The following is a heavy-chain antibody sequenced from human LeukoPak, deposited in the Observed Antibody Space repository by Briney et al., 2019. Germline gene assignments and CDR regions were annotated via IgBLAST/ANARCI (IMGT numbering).Heavy chain of an antibody. Sequence: GGSLRLSRAPSGFTFSSYAMSWVPQAPGKGLEWVSAISGSGGSTYYADSVKGRFTISRDNSKNTLYLQMNSLRAEDTAVYYCAKTKAAAGLNYFDYWGQGTLVTVSS. D-gene: IGHD6-13*01. CDR2: ISGSGGST. J-gene: IGHJ4*02. CDR3: AKTKAAAGLNYFDY. CDR1: GFTFSSYA. V-gene: IGHV3-23*01.